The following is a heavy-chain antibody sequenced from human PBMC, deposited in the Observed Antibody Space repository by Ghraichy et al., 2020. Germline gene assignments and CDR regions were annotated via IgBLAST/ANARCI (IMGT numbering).Heavy chain of an antibody. CDR2: IYSDGST. CDR1: GFTVSSNY. J-gene: IGHJ6*02. Sequence: GESLNISCAASGFTVSSNYMSWVRQAPGKGLEWVSVIYSDGSTYYADSVKGRFTISRDNSKNTLYLQMNSLRAEDTAVYFCARDGALSGSQLYYYYYGLDVWGQGTTVTVSS. D-gene: IGHD1-26*01. V-gene: IGHV3-66*01. CDR3: ARDGALSGSQLYYYYYGLDV.